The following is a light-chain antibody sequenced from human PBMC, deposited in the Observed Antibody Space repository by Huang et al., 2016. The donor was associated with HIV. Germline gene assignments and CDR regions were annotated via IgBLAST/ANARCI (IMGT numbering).Light chain of an antibody. CDR2: GAS. CDR1: QSISSN. J-gene: IGKJ2*01. CDR3: QQYNDWPPEYT. V-gene: IGKV3-15*01. Sequence: EIVMTQSPATLSVSPGERATLSCRASQSISSNLAWYHQKFGQAPRRLIYGASTRATGIPARFSGSGSGTEFTLTISSLQSEDFAVYYCQQYNDWPPEYTFGLGTKLEIK.